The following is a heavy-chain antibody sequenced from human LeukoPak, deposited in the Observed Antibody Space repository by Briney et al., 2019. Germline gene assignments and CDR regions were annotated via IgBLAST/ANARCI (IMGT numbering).Heavy chain of an antibody. CDR3: ARDAEWELHAATSDY. V-gene: IGHV1-18*01. D-gene: IGHD1-26*01. Sequence: GASVKVSCKASGGTFSSYAISWVRQAPGQGLEWMGWISAYNGNTNYAQKLQGRVTMTTDTSTSTAYMELRSLRSDDTAVYYCARDAEWELHAATSDYWGQGTLVTVSS. CDR2: ISAYNGNT. CDR1: GGTFSSYA. J-gene: IGHJ4*02.